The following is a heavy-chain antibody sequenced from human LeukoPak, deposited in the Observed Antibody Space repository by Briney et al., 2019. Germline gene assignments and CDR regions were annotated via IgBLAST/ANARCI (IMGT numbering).Heavy chain of an antibody. CDR2: IYYSGST. Sequence: SETLSLTCTVSGGSISSSSYYWGWIRQPPGKGLEWIGSIYYSGSTYYNPSLKSRVTISVDTSKNQFSLKLSSVTAADTAVYYCARHVIYYGSRRLFDYWGQGTLVTVSS. CDR1: GGSISSSSYY. V-gene: IGHV4-39*01. CDR3: ARHVIYYGSRRLFDY. J-gene: IGHJ4*02. D-gene: IGHD3-10*01.